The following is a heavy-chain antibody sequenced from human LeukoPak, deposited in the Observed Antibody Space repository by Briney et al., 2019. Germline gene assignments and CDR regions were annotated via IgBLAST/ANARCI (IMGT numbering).Heavy chain of an antibody. J-gene: IGHJ4*02. CDR2: ITLDGSDS. CDR3: TTENWYVFEN. CDR1: GFPFISFW. D-gene: IGHD1-1*01. Sequence: GGSLRLSCAASGFPFISFWMAWAPQAPGKGLEWVATITLDGSDSYYVDSVKGRFTVSRDNAKNSLYLQMNSLRVEDTAVFYCTTENWYVFENWGQGSLVTVSS. V-gene: IGHV3-7*04.